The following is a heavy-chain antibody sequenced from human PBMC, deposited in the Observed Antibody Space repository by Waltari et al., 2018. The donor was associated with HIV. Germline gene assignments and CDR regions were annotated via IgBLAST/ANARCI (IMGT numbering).Heavy chain of an antibody. CDR3: ARDLRYYRSGSYSYYGLDV. CDR2: INSDGSST. CDR1: VFTFSRYW. Sequence: EVQLVESGGGLVQPGGSLRLSCAASVFTFSRYWVHWVRQAPGKGLVWVSRINSDGSSTSSADSVKGRLIISRDNAKNTLYLQMNSLRAEDTAVYYCARDLRYYRSGSYSYYGLDVWGQGTTVTVSS. D-gene: IGHD3-10*01. V-gene: IGHV3-74*01. J-gene: IGHJ6*02.